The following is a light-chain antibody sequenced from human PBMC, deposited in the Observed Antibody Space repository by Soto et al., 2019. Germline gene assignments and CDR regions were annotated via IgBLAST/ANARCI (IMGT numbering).Light chain of an antibody. V-gene: IGLV2-14*01. CDR2: DVS. J-gene: IGLJ2*01. CDR3: SAWTSDSKVI. Sequence: QSALTQPASVSGSPGQSITISCTGTISDVGGYNSVSWYQQHPGKAPKLIICDVSNRPSGVSNRFSGSKSGSTASLTISGLQAEDEADYYCSAWTSDSKVIFGAGTKVTVL. CDR1: ISDVGGYNS.